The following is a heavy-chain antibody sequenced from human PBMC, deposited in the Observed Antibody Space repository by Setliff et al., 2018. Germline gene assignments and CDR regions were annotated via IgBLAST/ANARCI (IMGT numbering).Heavy chain of an antibody. D-gene: IGHD2-21*02. V-gene: IGHV3-7*01. CDR2: INQDGSET. CDR1: GFTFSSHW. J-gene: IGHJ4*02. Sequence: LRLSCAASGFTFSSHWMTWVRQAPGKGLEWVANINQDGSETYYVDSLKGRFSVSRDNGKNSLYLQMNSLRAEDTAVYYCARASKGLYCGSDCFYTFDSWGPGTQVTVSS. CDR3: ARASKGLYCGSDCFYTFDS.